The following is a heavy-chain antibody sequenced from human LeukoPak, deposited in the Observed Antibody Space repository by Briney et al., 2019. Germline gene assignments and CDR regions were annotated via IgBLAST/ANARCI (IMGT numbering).Heavy chain of an antibody. Sequence: PSETLSLTCIVSGGSITGNYWSWIRQPPGKGLEWIGYAYYNGRANYNPSLKSRVTISVDTSKNQFSLNLSSVTAADTAVYYCGREVSPSDHYYYYGVDVWGRGTTVTVSS. D-gene: IGHD5/OR15-5a*01. V-gene: IGHV4-59*01. CDR3: GREVSPSDHYYYYGVDV. CDR1: GGSITGNY. CDR2: AYYNGRA. J-gene: IGHJ6*02.